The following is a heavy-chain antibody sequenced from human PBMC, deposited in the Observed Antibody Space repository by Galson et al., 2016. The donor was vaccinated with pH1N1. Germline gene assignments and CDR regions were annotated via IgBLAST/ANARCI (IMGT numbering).Heavy chain of an antibody. CDR1: GGSVSSGSYY. V-gene: IGHV4-61*01. Sequence: TLSLTCTVSGGSVSSGSYYWSWIRQPPGKGLEWIGYIYYSGSTNYNPSLKSRVTISVDTSKNQFSLKLSSVTAADTAVYYCAREMGVLDESITYFDLWGRGTLVTVSS. CDR3: AREMGVLDESITYFDL. J-gene: IGHJ2*01. CDR2: IYYSGST. D-gene: IGHD2-21*01.